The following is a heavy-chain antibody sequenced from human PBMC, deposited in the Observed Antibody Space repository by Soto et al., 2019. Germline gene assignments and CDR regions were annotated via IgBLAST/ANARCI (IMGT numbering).Heavy chain of an antibody. Sequence: GGSLRLSCAASGFTFSSYAMHWVRQAPGKGLEWVAVISYDGSNKYYADSVKGRFTISRDNSKNTLYLQMNSLRAEDTAVYYCARALWQPVRYYYYYGMDVWGQGPTVTVS. CDR3: ARALWQPVRYYYYYGMDV. CDR2: ISYDGSNK. V-gene: IGHV3-30-3*01. J-gene: IGHJ6*02. D-gene: IGHD6-6*01. CDR1: GFTFSSYA.